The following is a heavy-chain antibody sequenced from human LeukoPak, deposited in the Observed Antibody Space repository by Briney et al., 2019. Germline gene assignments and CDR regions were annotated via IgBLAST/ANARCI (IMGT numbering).Heavy chain of an antibody. Sequence: PSETLSLTCTVSGGSISSYYWSWIRQPPGKGLEWIGYIYYSGSTNYNPSLKSRVTISVDASKNQFSLKLSSVTAADTAVYYCASGVPLYGMDVWGKGTTVTVSS. CDR2: IYYSGST. D-gene: IGHD1-1*01. J-gene: IGHJ6*04. CDR3: ASGVPLYGMDV. CDR1: GGSISSYY. V-gene: IGHV4-59*01.